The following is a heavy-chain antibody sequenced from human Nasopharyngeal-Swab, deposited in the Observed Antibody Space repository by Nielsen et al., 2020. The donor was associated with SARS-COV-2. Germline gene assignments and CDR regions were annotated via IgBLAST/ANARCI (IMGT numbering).Heavy chain of an antibody. V-gene: IGHV3-23*01. CDR3: AKNYYSSGSYDY. Sequence: GGSLRLSCAASGFTFSSYAMSWVRQAPGKGLEWVSAISGSGGSTYYADSVKGRFTTSRDNSKNTLYLQMNSLRAEDTAIYFCAKNYYSSGSYDYWGQGTLVTVSS. CDR1: GFTFSSYA. D-gene: IGHD3-10*01. CDR2: ISGSGGST. J-gene: IGHJ4*02.